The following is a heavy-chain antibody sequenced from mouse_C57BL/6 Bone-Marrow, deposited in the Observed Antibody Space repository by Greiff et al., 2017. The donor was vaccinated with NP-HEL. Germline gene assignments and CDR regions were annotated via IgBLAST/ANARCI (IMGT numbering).Heavy chain of an antibody. CDR2: ISYDGSN. CDR1: GYSITSGYY. J-gene: IGHJ4*01. D-gene: IGHD1-1*01. Sequence: EVKLMESGPGLVKPSQSLSLTCSVTGYSITSGYYWNWIRQFPGNKLEWMGYISYDGSNNYNPSLKNRISITRDTSKNQFFLKLNSVTTEDTATYYCARATVVGYYYAMDYWGQGTSVTVSS. CDR3: ARATVVGYYYAMDY. V-gene: IGHV3-6*01.